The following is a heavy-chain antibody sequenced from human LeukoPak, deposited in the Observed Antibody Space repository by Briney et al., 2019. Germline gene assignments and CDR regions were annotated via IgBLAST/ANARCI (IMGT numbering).Heavy chain of an antibody. CDR3: ARRGYSYGPTYFDY. D-gene: IGHD5-18*01. J-gene: IGHJ4*02. CDR1: GGSISSGDYY. CDR2: IYYSGST. Sequence: SETLSLTCTVSGGSISSGDYYWSWIRQPPGKGLEWIGYIYYSGSTYYNPSLKSRVTISVDTSKNQFSLKLSSVTAADTAVYYCARRGYSYGPTYFDYWGQGILVTVSS. V-gene: IGHV4-30-4*01.